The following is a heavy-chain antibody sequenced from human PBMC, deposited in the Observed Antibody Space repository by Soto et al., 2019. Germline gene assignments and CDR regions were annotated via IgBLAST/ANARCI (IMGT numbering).Heavy chain of an antibody. CDR1: GHSVSNYY. D-gene: IGHD2-15*01. J-gene: IGHJ6*02. CDR3: ARVPCTGGGTCYSDGAYYNAMDV. CDR2: MLYMGVT. V-gene: IGHV4-59*02. Sequence: QVELQESGPGLVKPSETLSLTCNVSGHSVSNYYWSWIRQPPGKGLEWIGFMLYMGVTSYNPSLRSRATIKVATSKNQLSLNLSSVTAADTAVYFCARVPCTGGGTCYSDGAYYNAMDVWGPGTTVSVSS.